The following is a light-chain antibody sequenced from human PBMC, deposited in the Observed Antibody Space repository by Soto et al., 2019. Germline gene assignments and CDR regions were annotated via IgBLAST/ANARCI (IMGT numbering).Light chain of an antibody. CDR1: QSVSSF. J-gene: IGKJ1*01. CDR2: GAS. Sequence: PGERATLTCRASQSVSSFLAWYQQKPGQAPRLLIYGASIRATGIPARFSGSGSRTDFTLTISSLEPEDFAVYYCQQRSNWPPWTFGQGTKVEIK. V-gene: IGKV3-11*01. CDR3: QQRSNWPPWT.